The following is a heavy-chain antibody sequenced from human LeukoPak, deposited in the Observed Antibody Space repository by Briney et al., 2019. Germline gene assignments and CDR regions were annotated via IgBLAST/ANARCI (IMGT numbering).Heavy chain of an antibody. J-gene: IGHJ3*02. CDR2: ISAYNGNT. CDR3: ARDGYSSDWYPLGAFDI. V-gene: IGHV1-18*01. D-gene: IGHD6-19*01. Sequence: ASVKVSCKASGYTFTNYGISWVRQAPGQGLEWMGWISAYNGNTKYAQKPQGRVTMTTDTSTSTAYMELRSLRSDDTAVYYCARDGYSSDWYPLGAFDIWGQGTMVTVSS. CDR1: GYTFTNYG.